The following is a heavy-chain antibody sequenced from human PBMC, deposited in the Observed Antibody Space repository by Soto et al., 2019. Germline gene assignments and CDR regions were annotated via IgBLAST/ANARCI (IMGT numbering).Heavy chain of an antibody. CDR3: AKVGPSYYYGMDV. J-gene: IGHJ6*02. CDR2: ISGSGRTI. Sequence: QRLSCAASGLDFSSEVMCWVRQAPGKGLEWVSSISGSGRTIYHADSMRGRFAISRDNSKNSLYLQLNNLRVDDTAVYYCAKVGPSYYYGMDVWGQGTTVTVSS. CDR1: GLDFSSEV. V-gene: IGHV3-23*01. D-gene: IGHD1-26*01.